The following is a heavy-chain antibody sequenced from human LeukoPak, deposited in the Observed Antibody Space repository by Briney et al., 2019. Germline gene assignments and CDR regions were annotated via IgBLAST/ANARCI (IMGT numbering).Heavy chain of an antibody. CDR3: ARDLSKSTIFGVVITSFDY. CDR2: IKQDGSEK. CDR1: GFTFSSYW. Sequence: GGSLRLSCAASGFTFSSYWMSWVRQAPGKGLEWVANIKQDGSEKYYVDSVKGRFTISRDNAKNSLYLQMNSLRAEDTAVYYCARDLSKSTIFGVVITSFDYWGQGTLVTVSS. J-gene: IGHJ4*02. V-gene: IGHV3-7*01. D-gene: IGHD3-3*01.